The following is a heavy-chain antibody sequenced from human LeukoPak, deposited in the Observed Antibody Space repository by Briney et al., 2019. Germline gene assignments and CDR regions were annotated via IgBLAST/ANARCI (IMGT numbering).Heavy chain of an antibody. CDR1: GDSINSLDL. CDR2: MYLSGTT. Sequence: PSGTLSLTCTVSGDSINSLDLWSWVRQPPGKGLEWVGEMYLSGTTHSNPSVKSRVTISIDKSKNQFFLNLSSVTAADTAVYYCAGLVGRYSSGLYYYYFDYWGQGTLVTVSS. D-gene: IGHD3-22*01. V-gene: IGHV4-4*02. CDR3: AGLVGRYSSGLYYYYFDY. J-gene: IGHJ4*02.